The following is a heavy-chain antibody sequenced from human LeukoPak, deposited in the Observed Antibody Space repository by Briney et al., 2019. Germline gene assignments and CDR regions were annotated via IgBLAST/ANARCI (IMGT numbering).Heavy chain of an antibody. D-gene: IGHD5-24*01. J-gene: IGHJ4*02. Sequence: PSETLSLTCTVSGYSISSGYYWGWIRQPPGKGLEWIGSIYHSGSTYYNPSLKSRVTISVDTSKNQFSLKLSSVTAADTAVYYCAREGDGYKIDYWGQGTLVTVSS. CDR3: AREGDGYKIDY. CDR2: IYHSGST. V-gene: IGHV4-38-2*02. CDR1: GYSISSGYY.